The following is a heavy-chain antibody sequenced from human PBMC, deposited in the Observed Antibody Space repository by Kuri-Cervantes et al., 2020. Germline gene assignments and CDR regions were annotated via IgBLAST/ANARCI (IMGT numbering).Heavy chain of an antibody. CDR1: GYTFSNYA. J-gene: IGHJ3*02. D-gene: IGHD2-8*01. Sequence: ASVKVSCKASGYTFSNYAMHWVRQAPGQRPEWMGWINAGNGNTKYSQKFQGRVTVTIDTSASTAYMEVSSLRSEDTAVYYCARGGPNGLNAFDIWGQGTMVTVSS. V-gene: IGHV1-3*01. CDR3: ARGGPNGLNAFDI. CDR2: INAGNGNT.